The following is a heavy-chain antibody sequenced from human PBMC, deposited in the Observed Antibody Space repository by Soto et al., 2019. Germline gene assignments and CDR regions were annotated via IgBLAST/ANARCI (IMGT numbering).Heavy chain of an antibody. CDR2: IYYSGST. V-gene: IGHV4-39*01. J-gene: IGHJ5*02. Sequence: QLQLQESGPGLVKPSETLSLTCTVSGGSISSSSYYWGWIRQPPGKGLEWIGSIYYSGSTYYNPSLKSRVTISVDTSKNQFSLKLSSVTAADTAVYYCARRNYYYGSGTWGQGTLVTVSS. D-gene: IGHD3-10*01. CDR3: ARRNYYYGSGT. CDR1: GGSISSSSYY.